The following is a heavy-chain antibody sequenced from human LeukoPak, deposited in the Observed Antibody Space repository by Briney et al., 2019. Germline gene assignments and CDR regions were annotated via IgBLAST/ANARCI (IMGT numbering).Heavy chain of an antibody. CDR3: AYFFDYGDYLDY. V-gene: IGHV1-18*01. Sequence: GASVKVSCKASGYTFTSYGISWVRQAPGQGLEWMGWISAYNSNTNYAQKLQGRVTMTTDTSTSTAYMELRSLRSDDTAVCYCAYFFDYGDYLDYWGQGTLVTVSS. CDR2: ISAYNSNT. CDR1: GYTFTSYG. J-gene: IGHJ4*02. D-gene: IGHD4-17*01.